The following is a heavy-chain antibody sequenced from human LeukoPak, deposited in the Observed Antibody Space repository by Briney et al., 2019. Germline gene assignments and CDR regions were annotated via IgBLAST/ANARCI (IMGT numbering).Heavy chain of an antibody. Sequence: SETLSLTCAVYGGSFSGYYWSWIRQPPGKGLEWIGEINHSGSTNYNPSLKSRVTISVDTPKNQFSLKLSSVTAADTAVYYCARGALEVKWLTPRTRFDPWGQGTLVTVSS. CDR2: INHSGST. CDR1: GGSFSGYY. V-gene: IGHV4-34*01. D-gene: IGHD6-19*01. CDR3: ARGALEVKWLTPRTRFDP. J-gene: IGHJ5*02.